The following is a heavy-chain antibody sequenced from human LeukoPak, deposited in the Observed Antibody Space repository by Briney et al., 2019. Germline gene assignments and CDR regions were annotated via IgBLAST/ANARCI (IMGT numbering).Heavy chain of an antibody. Sequence: GVSVTLPCAASGFTIPIYDKRWPRQGRGEGVEWVSGLSTSPRYADSVRGRFIVSRDHSRNTFSLKMNSLRAEDAAVYYCVRGEVAVQYYFESWGQGTLVTVSS. CDR1: GFTIPIYD. D-gene: IGHD3-22*01. CDR3: VRGEVAVQYYFES. J-gene: IGHJ4*02. V-gene: IGHV3-23*01. CDR2: LSTSPR.